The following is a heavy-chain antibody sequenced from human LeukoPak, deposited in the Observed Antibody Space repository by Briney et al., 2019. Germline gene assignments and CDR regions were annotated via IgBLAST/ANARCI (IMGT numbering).Heavy chain of an antibody. CDR3: ARRVVVPAAPYYFDY. D-gene: IGHD2-2*01. CDR1: GFIFSSYW. Sequence: GGSLRLSCAASGFIFSSYWMHWVRQAPGKGLVWVSRINSDGSSTSYADSVKGRFTISRDNAKNTLYLQMNSLGAEDTAVYYCARRVVVPAAPYYFDYWGQGTLVTVSS. J-gene: IGHJ4*02. V-gene: IGHV3-74*01. CDR2: INSDGSST.